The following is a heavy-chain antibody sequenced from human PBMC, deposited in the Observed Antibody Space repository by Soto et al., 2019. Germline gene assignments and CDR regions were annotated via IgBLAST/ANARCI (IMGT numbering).Heavy chain of an antibody. CDR3: ARESTVGAPFGY. CDR2: INVGNGYT. D-gene: IGHD1-26*01. J-gene: IGHJ4*02. Sequence: QVQLVQSGAEVRKPGASVTVSCKTSGYIFTTYAVHWVRQAPGQRPEWVGLINVGNGYTEYSQKFQGRVTLTRDTPASTVYMAVTSLTSKDTAMYYCARESTVGAPFGYWGQGTQVTVSS. CDR1: GYIFTTYA. V-gene: IGHV1-3*01.